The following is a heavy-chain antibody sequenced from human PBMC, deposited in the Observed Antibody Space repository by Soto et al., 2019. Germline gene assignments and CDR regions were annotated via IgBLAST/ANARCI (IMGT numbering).Heavy chain of an antibody. CDR1: GFIVSGNY. J-gene: IGHJ4*02. CDR3: ARDGKGAAYTHGPYYFDY. CDR2: ISATAGNT. Sequence: GGSLRLSCAASGFIVSGNYMSWVRQAPGKGLEWVSAISATAGNTFYADSVRGRFTVSRDNSKRTLYLHMNSLRDEDTAVYYCARDGKGAAYTHGPYYFDYWGQGALVTVSS. V-gene: IGHV3-53*01. D-gene: IGHD1-1*01.